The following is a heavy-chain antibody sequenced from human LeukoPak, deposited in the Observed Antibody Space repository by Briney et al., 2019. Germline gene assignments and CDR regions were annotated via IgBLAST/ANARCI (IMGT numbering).Heavy chain of an antibody. D-gene: IGHD5-12*01. J-gene: IGHJ5*02. CDR2: IYYSGST. CDR1: GGSISSYY. Sequence: SETLSLTCTVSGGSISSYYWSWIREPPGKGLEWIGYIYYSGSTYYNPSLKSRVTISVDTSKNQFSLKLSSVTAADTAVYYCARCGYSGYDSSPTFDPWGQGTLVTVSS. V-gene: IGHV4-59*08. CDR3: ARCGYSGYDSSPTFDP.